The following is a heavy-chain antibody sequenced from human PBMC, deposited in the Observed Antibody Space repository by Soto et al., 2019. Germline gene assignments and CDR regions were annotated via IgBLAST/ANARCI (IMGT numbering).Heavy chain of an antibody. V-gene: IGHV3-30*03. Sequence: QVQLVESGGGVVQPGRSLRLSCTASGFRFSSYGMHWVRQAPGKGLEWVALMSYDGSNKYHADSVKGRFTISRDNSKNSLFLQMNSRGPEDTAVYYCAAGVGDCISPTCYGVDVWGQGTTVTVSS. D-gene: IGHD2-2*01. CDR3: AAGVGDCISPTCYGVDV. CDR1: GFRFSSYG. J-gene: IGHJ6*02. CDR2: MSYDGSNK.